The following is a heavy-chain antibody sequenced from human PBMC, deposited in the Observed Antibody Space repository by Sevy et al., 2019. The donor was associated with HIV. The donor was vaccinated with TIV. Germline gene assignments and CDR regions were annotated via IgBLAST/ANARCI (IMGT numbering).Heavy chain of an antibody. CDR1: GFTFSSYE. V-gene: IGHV3-48*03. J-gene: IGHJ6*03. Sequence: GGSLRLSCAASGFTFSSYEMNWVRQAPGKGLEWVSYISSSGSTIYYADSVKGRFTISRDNAKNSLYLQMNSLRAEETAVYYCARKGYETGYCSGGSCYSSYYYYMDVWGKGTTVTVSS. CDR3: ARKGYETGYCSGGSCYSSYYYYMDV. CDR2: ISSSGSTI. D-gene: IGHD2-15*01.